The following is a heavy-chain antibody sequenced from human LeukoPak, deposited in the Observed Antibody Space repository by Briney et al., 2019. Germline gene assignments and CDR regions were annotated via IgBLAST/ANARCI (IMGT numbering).Heavy chain of an antibody. CDR3: ASHPVTTVTPGRYNWFDP. Sequence: GGSLRLSCAASGFTFSSYAMSWVRQAPGKGLEWVSAISGSGGSTYYADSVKGRFTISRDNSKNTLYLQMNSLRAEDTAVYYCASHPVTTVTPGRYNWFDPWGQGTLVTVSS. J-gene: IGHJ5*02. D-gene: IGHD4-17*01. V-gene: IGHV3-23*01. CDR1: GFTFSSYA. CDR2: ISGSGGST.